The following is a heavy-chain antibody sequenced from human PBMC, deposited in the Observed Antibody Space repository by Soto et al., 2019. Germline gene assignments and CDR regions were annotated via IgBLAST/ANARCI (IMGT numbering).Heavy chain of an antibody. CDR3: VRGGGGGQFDL. V-gene: IGHV3-9*01. D-gene: IGHD2-15*01. Sequence: EVRLVESGGTLVQPGRSLRLSCAGSGFMFGDYAMHWVRQAPGKGLEWVSGISWSSSSTAYADSVKGRFTISRDDAKNSLYLQMNSLRPEDTAFYYCVRGGGGGQFDLWGQGTVVTVSS. J-gene: IGHJ5*02. CDR1: GFMFGDYA. CDR2: ISWSSSST.